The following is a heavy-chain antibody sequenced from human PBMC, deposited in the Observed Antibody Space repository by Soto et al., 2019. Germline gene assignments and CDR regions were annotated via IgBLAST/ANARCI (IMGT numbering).Heavy chain of an antibody. V-gene: IGHV1-46*03. Sequence: ASVKVSCKASGYTFTNYAIHWVRQAPGQGLEWMGIINPSGGSTSYAQKFQGRVTMTRDTSTSTVYMELSSLRSEDTAVYYCARDYYYDSSGYPPHFDYWGQGTLVTVSS. CDR3: ARDYYYDSSGYPPHFDY. D-gene: IGHD3-22*01. J-gene: IGHJ4*02. CDR2: INPSGGST. CDR1: GYTFTNYA.